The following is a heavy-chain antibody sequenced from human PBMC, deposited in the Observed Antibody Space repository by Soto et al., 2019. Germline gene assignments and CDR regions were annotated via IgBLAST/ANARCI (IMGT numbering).Heavy chain of an antibody. Sequence: TLSLTCTVSGGSINDFYWSWIRQPPGKGLEWIGYIYYSGSTDYNPSLKGRVTMTRDTSTSTDYMELSSLRSEDTAVYYCARGLRPDYWGQGTLVTVSS. V-gene: IGHV4-59*01. CDR2: IYYSGST. CDR3: ARGLRPDY. D-gene: IGHD4-17*01. CDR1: GGSINDFY. J-gene: IGHJ4*02.